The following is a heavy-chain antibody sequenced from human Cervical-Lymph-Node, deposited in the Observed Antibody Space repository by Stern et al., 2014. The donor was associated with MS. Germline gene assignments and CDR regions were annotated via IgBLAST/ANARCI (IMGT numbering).Heavy chain of an antibody. J-gene: IGHJ4*02. V-gene: IGHV4-59*08. Sequence: QVQLVESGPGLVKPSETLSLTCTVSGGSISSYYWSWIRQAPGKGLERIGYIYYSGSTNYHPSLKSRGTISVDTSKNHFAPKPSPVTAADTAVYYCARQSTTRYTSFDYWGQGTLVTVSS. D-gene: IGHD5/OR15-5a*01. CDR2: IYYSGST. CDR3: ARQSTTRYTSFDY. CDR1: GGSISSYY.